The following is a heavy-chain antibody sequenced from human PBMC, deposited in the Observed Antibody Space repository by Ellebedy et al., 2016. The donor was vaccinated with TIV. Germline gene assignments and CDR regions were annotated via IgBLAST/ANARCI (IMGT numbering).Heavy chain of an antibody. J-gene: IGHJ5*02. Sequence: PGGSLRLSCVASGFSFRSYWMSWVRQAPGKGLEWVANIYQDGSNQYYVDSVKGRFTISRDNANKSLFLQMNSLRGEDTAVYYCARRGSYGDYAVQINSWLDTWGRGTLVAVSS. CDR1: GFSFRSYW. CDR3: ARRGSYGDYAVQINSWLDT. D-gene: IGHD4-17*01. CDR2: IYQDGSNQ. V-gene: IGHV3-7*01.